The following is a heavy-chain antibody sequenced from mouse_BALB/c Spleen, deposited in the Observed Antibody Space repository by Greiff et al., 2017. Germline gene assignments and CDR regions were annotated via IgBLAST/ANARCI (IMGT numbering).Heavy chain of an antibody. CDR2: SRNKANDYTT. D-gene: IGHD2-14*01. Sequence: EVKVVESGGGLVQPGGSLRLSCATSGFTFSDFYMEWVRQPPGKRLEWIAASRNKANDYTTEYSASVKGRFIVSRDTSQSILYLQMNALRAEDTAIYYCARDAPRRRYDSYYAMDYWGQGTSVTVSS. V-gene: IGHV7-1*02. CDR1: GFTFSDFY. CDR3: ARDAPRRRYDSYYAMDY. J-gene: IGHJ4*01.